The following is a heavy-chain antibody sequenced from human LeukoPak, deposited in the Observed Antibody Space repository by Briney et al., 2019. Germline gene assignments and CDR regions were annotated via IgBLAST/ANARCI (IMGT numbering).Heavy chain of an antibody. CDR3: AREITVTRPFDY. Sequence: SETLSLTCTVSNGSISIYYWSWVRQPAGKGLEWIGRISASGSTNYNPSPKSRVTMSVDTSKNQFSLKLSSVTAADTAVYYCAREITVTRPFDYWGQGTLVTVSS. J-gene: IGHJ4*02. CDR2: ISASGST. CDR1: NGSISIYY. D-gene: IGHD4-17*01. V-gene: IGHV4-4*07.